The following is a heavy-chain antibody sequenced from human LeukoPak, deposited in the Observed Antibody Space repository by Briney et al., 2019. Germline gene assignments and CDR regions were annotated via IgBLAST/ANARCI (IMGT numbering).Heavy chain of an antibody. CDR3: AKDPPSSGTTFDY. D-gene: IGHD2/OR15-2a*01. J-gene: IGHJ4*02. V-gene: IGHV3-23*01. CDR2: ISGSGGST. CDR1: GGSISSYY. Sequence: PSETLSLTCTVSGGSISSYYWSWIRQPPGKGLEWVSSISGSGGSTYYADSVKGRFTISRDNSKNTLYLQMNNLRAEDTAIYYCAKDPPSSGTTFDYWGQGTLVTVSS.